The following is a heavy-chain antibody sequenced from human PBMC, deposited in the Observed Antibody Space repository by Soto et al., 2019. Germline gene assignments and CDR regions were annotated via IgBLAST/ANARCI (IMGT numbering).Heavy chain of an antibody. V-gene: IGHV3-13*01. J-gene: IGHJ4*02. CDR1: GFTFSSYD. CDR3: ARAFRDGSGYYFAY. D-gene: IGHD3-10*01. Sequence: GGSLRLSCAASGFTFSSYDMHWVRQATGKGLEWVSAIGTAGDTYYPGSVKGRFTISVENSKNSLYLQMNSLRAGDTVVYYCARAFRDGSGYYFAYWGRGTLDTVSS. CDR2: IGTAGDT.